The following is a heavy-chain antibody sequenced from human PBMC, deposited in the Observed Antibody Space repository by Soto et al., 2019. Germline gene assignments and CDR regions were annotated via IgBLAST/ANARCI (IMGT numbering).Heavy chain of an antibody. Sequence: GGSPRLSCAASGFTFSSYAMSWVRQAPGKGLEWVSAISGSGGSTYYADSVKGRFTISRDNSKNTLYLQMNSLRAEDTAVYYCATSIVVVVAATHYFDYWGQGTLVTVSS. D-gene: IGHD2-15*01. J-gene: IGHJ4*02. CDR3: ATSIVVVVAATHYFDY. CDR2: ISGSGGST. CDR1: GFTFSSYA. V-gene: IGHV3-23*01.